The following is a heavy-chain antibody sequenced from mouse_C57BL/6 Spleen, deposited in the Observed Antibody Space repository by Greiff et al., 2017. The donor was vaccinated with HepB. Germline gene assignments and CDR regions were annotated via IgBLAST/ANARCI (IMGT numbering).Heavy chain of an antibody. CDR2: IFPGSGST. D-gene: IGHD1-1*01. Sequence: VQLQQSGPELVKPGASVKISCKASGYTFTDYYINWVKQRPGQGLEWIGWIFPGSGSTYYNEKFKGKATLTVDKSSSTAYMLLSSLTSEDSAVYFCARRATVVAGAMDYWGQGTSVTVSS. CDR3: ARRATVVAGAMDY. J-gene: IGHJ4*01. CDR1: GYTFTDYY. V-gene: IGHV1-75*01.